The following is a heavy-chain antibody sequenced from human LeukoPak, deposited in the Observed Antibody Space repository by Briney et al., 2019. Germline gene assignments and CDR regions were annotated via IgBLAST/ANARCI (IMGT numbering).Heavy chain of an antibody. CDR3: ARDRRYCSGGSCYVEDY. CDR1: GFTFSDYY. D-gene: IGHD2-15*01. Sequence: GGSLRLSCAASGFTFSDYYLSWIRQAPGKGLEWVSYISSSGSTIYYADSVKGRFTISRDNAKNSLYLQMNSLRAEDTAVYYCARDRRYCSGGSCYVEDYWGQGTLVTVSS. CDR2: ISSSGSTI. V-gene: IGHV3-11*01. J-gene: IGHJ4*02.